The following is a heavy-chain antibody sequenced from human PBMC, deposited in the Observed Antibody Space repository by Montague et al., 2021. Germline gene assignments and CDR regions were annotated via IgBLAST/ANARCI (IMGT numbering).Heavy chain of an antibody. D-gene: IGHD3-22*01. V-gene: IGHV4-59*01. Sequence: SLSLTCSVSGDSINGKYLCRMVQPPRRKVQEIVGEIYHGATNYNPSLKSRLTVSTDTSKNQVSLKLNSVTAADTAVYYCAVHAYYEWDRFFHWGLGTLVTVSS. CDR1: GDSINGKY. CDR2: IYHGAT. CDR3: AVHAYYEWDRFFH. J-gene: IGHJ4*02.